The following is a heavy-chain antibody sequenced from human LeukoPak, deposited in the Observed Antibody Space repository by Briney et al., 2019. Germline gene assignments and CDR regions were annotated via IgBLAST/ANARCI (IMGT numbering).Heavy chain of an antibody. Sequence: PGGSLRLSCAASGFTFSSYGMHWVRQAPGKGLEWVAVISYDGSNKYYADSVMGRFTISRDNSKNTLYLQMNSLRAEDTAVYYCANTDTGYSSSWSPRSYFDYWGQGTLVTVSS. CDR2: ISYDGSNK. CDR3: ANTDTGYSSSWSPRSYFDY. CDR1: GFTFSSYG. V-gene: IGHV3-30*18. D-gene: IGHD6-13*01. J-gene: IGHJ4*02.